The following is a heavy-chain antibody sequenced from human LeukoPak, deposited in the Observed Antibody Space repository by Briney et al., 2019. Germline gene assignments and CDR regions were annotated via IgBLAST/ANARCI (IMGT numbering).Heavy chain of an antibody. V-gene: IGHV4-59*04. Sequence: ETLSLTCTVSGGSLSSNYRSWIRQPPGKGLEWIGFVYYSGSTYYNPSLKSRVTISVDTSKNQFSLKLSSVTAADTAVYYCARRSLVGATNYWGQGTLVTVSS. J-gene: IGHJ4*02. CDR1: GGSLSSNY. D-gene: IGHD1-26*01. CDR2: VYYSGST. CDR3: ARRSLVGATNY.